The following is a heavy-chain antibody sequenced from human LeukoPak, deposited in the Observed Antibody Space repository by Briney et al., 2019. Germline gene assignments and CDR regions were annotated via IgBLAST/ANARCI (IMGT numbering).Heavy chain of an antibody. CDR3: ARGLTYYDFWGGYFGYYYYGMDV. V-gene: IGHV1-8*01. CDR2: MNPNSGNT. D-gene: IGHD3-3*01. CDR1: GYTFTSYD. J-gene: IGHJ6*02. Sequence: ASVKVSCKASGYTFTSYDINWVRQATGQGLEWMGWMNPNSGNTGYAQKFQGRVTMTRNTSISTAYMELSSLRSEDTAVYYCARGLTYYDFWGGYFGYYYYGMDVWGQGTTVTVSS.